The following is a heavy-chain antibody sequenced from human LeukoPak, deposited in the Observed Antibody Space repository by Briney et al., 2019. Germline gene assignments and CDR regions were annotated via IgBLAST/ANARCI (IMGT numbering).Heavy chain of an antibody. CDR3: ARQLPTAAADTRGYFDY. Sequence: PSETLSLTCSVSAGSISNGDYYWSWIRPAPGKGLEWIGCIFYGESTHYNHSPKSRATISVDTSTNQFSLKLTSVTAADAAIYYCARQLPTAAADTRGYFDYWGQGTVVTVSS. J-gene: IGHJ4*01. CDR2: IFYGEST. CDR1: AGSISNGDYY. D-gene: IGHD6-25*01. V-gene: IGHV4-39*01.